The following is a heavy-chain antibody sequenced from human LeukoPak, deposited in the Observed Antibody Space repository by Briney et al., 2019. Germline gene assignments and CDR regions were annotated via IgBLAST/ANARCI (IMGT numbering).Heavy chain of an antibody. CDR3: ASGSGYFFDY. CDR2: FYYSGST. D-gene: IGHD1-14*01. V-gene: IGHV4-39*01. J-gene: IGHJ4*02. CDR1: GGSLSRTSYY. Sequence: PSGTLSLTCTVSGGSLSRTSYYWGWIRQPPGKGLEWIETFYYSGSTYYNPSLKSRVTISVDTSKNQFSLKLSSVTAADTAVYYCASGSGYFFDYWGQGTLVTVSS.